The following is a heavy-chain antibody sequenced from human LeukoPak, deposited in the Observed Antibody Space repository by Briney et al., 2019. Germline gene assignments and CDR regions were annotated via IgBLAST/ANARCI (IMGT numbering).Heavy chain of an antibody. D-gene: IGHD5-18*01. CDR3: ASSGYSYGYYFDY. V-gene: IGHV4-61*02. J-gene: IGHJ4*02. CDR2: IYTSGGT. Sequence: SQTLSLTCTVSGGSISSGSHYWSWIRQPAGKGLEWIGRIYTSGGTYYNPSLKSRVTISVDTSKNQFSLKLSSVTAADTAVYYCASSGYSYGYYFDYWGQGTLVTVSS. CDR1: GGSISSGSHY.